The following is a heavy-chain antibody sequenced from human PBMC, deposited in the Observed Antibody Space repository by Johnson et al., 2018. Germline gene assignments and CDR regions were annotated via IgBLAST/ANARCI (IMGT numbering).Heavy chain of an antibody. V-gene: IGHV3-53*01. J-gene: IGHJ4*02. D-gene: IGHD4-17*01. CDR3: ARDRHNPHDYGDHVTTGMDY. Sequence: VQLVESGGGLIQXGGSLRLXCAVSGFPVSSSYMSWVRQAPGKGLEWVSIIYSDGTTYYADSVKGRFTISRDYSKNTLYLKRNSLRAEDTAGYYGARDRHNPHDYGDHVTTGMDYWGQGSLVTVSS. CDR1: GFPVSSSY. CDR2: IYSDGTT.